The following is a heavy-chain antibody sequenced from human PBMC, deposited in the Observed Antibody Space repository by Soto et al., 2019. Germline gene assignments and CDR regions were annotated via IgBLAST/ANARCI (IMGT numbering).Heavy chain of an antibody. V-gene: IGHV1-18*04. Sequence: ASVKVSCKASGYAFTNYDVSWVRQAPGQGLEWMGWISTSTGNTNYAQKLQGRVSMTTDTSASTAYMELRRLRSDDTAVYYCERGEGMADRHDGYDIWGQGTMVTVSS. CDR2: ISTSTGNT. J-gene: IGHJ3*02. CDR3: ERGEGMADRHDGYDI. CDR1: GYAFTNYD. D-gene: IGHD6-6*01.